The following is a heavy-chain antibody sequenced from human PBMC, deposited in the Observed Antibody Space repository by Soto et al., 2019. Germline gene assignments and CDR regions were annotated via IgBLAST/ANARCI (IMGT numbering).Heavy chain of an antibody. V-gene: IGHV4-31*03. CDR1: GGSISSGGYY. J-gene: IGHJ5*02. CDR2: IYYSGST. Sequence: TLSLTCTVSGGSISSGGYYWSWIRQHPGKGLEWIGYIYYSGSTYYNPSLKSRVTISVDTSKNQFSLKLSSVTAADTAVYYCEGDRMAGTSPWGQGTLVTVSS. CDR3: EGDRMAGTSP. D-gene: IGHD6-19*01.